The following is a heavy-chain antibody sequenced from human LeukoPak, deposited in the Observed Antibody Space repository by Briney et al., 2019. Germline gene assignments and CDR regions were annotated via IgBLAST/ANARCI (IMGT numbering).Heavy chain of an antibody. CDR2: ISSSSSYI. J-gene: IGHJ4*02. CDR3: ARNGGNAFDY. Sequence: AGGSLRLSCAASGFTFSSYSMNWVRQAPGKGLEWVSSISSSSSYIYYADSVKGRFTISRDNAKNPLYLQMNSLTAEDTAAYSCARNGGNAFDYWGQGTLVTVSS. V-gene: IGHV3-21*01. CDR1: GFTFSSYS. D-gene: IGHD1-1*01.